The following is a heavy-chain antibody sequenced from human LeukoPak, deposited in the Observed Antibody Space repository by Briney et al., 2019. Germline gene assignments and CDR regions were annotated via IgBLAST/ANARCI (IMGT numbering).Heavy chain of an antibody. D-gene: IGHD3-22*01. Sequence: SQTLSLTCAVSGVSISSGGYSWSWIRQPPGKGLEWIGYIYHSGSTYYNPSLKSRVTISVDTSKNQFSLKLSSVTAADTAVYYCARGYYYDSSGYYPGDYWGQGTLVTVSS. CDR2: IYHSGST. CDR1: GVSISSGGYS. V-gene: IGHV4-30-2*05. CDR3: ARGYYYDSSGYYPGDY. J-gene: IGHJ4*02.